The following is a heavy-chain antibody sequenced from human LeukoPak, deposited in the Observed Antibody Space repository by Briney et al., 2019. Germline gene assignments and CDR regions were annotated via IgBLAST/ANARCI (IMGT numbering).Heavy chain of an antibody. Sequence: GASVKVSCKVSGYTLTELSMHWVRQAPGKGLEWMGGFDHEDGETIYARKFQGRVTMTEDTSTDTAYMELRSLRSEDTAVYYCATSGSDSSGYYYYMDVWGKGTTVTVSS. J-gene: IGHJ6*03. CDR2: FDHEDGET. D-gene: IGHD6-25*01. CDR1: GYTLTELS. CDR3: ATSGSDSSGYYYYMDV. V-gene: IGHV1-24*01.